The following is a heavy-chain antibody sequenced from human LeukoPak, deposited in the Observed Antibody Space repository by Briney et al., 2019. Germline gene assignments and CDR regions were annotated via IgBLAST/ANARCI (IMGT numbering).Heavy chain of an antibody. D-gene: IGHD1-14*01. CDR3: ASQEEAVWPEPLDY. CDR2: ISTSSIYI. CDR1: GFTFSSYS. Sequence: PGGSLRLSCAASGFTFSSYSMNWVRQAPGKGLEWVSPISTSSIYIYYADSVKGRFTVSRDNAKNSLYLQMNSLRAEDTAVYYCASQEEAVWPEPLDYWGQGTLVTVSS. J-gene: IGHJ4*02. V-gene: IGHV3-21*01.